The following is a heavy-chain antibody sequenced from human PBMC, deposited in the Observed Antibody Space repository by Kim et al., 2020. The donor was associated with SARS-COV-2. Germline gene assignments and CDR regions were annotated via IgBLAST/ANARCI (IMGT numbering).Heavy chain of an antibody. V-gene: IGHV1-69*13. CDR1: GGTFSSYA. CDR3: ASIASMVRGVPLTGGGMDV. CDR2: IIPIFGTA. Sequence: SVKVSCKASGGTFSSYAISWVRQAPGQGLEWMGGIIPIFGTANYAQKFQGRVTITADESTSTAYMELSSLRSEDTAVYYCASIASMVRGVPLTGGGMDVWGQGTTVTVSS. J-gene: IGHJ6*02. D-gene: IGHD3-10*01.